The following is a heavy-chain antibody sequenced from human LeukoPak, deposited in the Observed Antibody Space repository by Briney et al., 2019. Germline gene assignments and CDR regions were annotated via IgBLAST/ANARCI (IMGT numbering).Heavy chain of an antibody. J-gene: IGHJ4*02. D-gene: IGHD5-18*01. Sequence: SETLSLTCAVYGGSFSGYYWSWIRQPPGKGLEWIGEINHSGSTNYNPSLKSRVTISVDTSKNQFSLKLSSVTAADTAVYYCASDRGYSYGFDYWGQGSLVTVS. V-gene: IGHV4-34*01. CDR2: INHSGST. CDR3: ASDRGYSYGFDY. CDR1: GGSFSGYY.